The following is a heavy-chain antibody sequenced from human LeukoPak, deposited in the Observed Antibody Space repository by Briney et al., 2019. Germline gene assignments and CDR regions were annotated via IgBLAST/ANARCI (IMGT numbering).Heavy chain of an antibody. CDR2: ISAHNGNT. Sequence: ASVKVSCKASGYTFTPYGITWVRQAPGQGLEWMGWISAHNGNTNFAQKLQGRATMTTDTSTSTAYMELRSLTSDDTAVYYCARYYYDSGTYYYPFDYWGQGTLVTVSS. V-gene: IGHV1-18*01. D-gene: IGHD3-22*01. CDR3: ARYYYDSGTYYYPFDY. CDR1: GYTFTPYG. J-gene: IGHJ4*02.